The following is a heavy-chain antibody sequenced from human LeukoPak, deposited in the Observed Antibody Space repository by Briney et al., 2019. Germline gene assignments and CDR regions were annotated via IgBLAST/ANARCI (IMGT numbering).Heavy chain of an antibody. D-gene: IGHD4-23*01. Sequence: GGSLRLSCTASGFTFSDYAMSWVRQAPGKGLEWVGFVRVKGYGATTEYAVSAKGRFTISRDDSKSIAYLQMNSLKTDDTGVYYCTRGGYGGGSFDYWGQGTLVTVSS. CDR1: GFTFSDYA. CDR2: VRVKGYGATT. J-gene: IGHJ4*02. V-gene: IGHV3-49*04. CDR3: TRGGYGGGSFDY.